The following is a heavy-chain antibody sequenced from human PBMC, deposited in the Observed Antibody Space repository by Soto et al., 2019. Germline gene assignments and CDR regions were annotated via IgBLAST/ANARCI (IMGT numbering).Heavy chain of an antibody. CDR1: GGSFSGYY. CDR3: ASLAPIRVGATTDYYYGMDV. V-gene: IGHV4-34*01. D-gene: IGHD1-26*01. J-gene: IGHJ6*02. Sequence: SETLSLTCAVYGGSFSGYYWSWIRQPPGKGLEWIGEINHSGTTNYNPSLKSRVTISVDTSKNQFSLKLSSVTAADTAVYYCASLAPIRVGATTDYYYGMDVWGQGTTVTVSS. CDR2: INHSGTT.